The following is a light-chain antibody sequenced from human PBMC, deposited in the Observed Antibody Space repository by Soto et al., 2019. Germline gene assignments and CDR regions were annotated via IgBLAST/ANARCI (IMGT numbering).Light chain of an antibody. CDR3: QQRSNWLT. CDR2: DAS. CDR1: QSVSSY. J-gene: IGKJ4*01. V-gene: IGKV3-11*01. Sequence: EIVLTQSPASLSLSPGERATLSSRASQSVSSYLAWYQQKPGQAPRLLIYDASNRATGIPARFSGSGSGTDFTLTISSLEPEEFAVYYCQQRSNWLTFGGGTKVDI.